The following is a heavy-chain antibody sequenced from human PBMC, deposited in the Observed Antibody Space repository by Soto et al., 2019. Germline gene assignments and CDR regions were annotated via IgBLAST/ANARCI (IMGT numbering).Heavy chain of an antibody. CDR1: GGSISSYY. V-gene: IGHV4-59*01. CDR3: AIRHYYESRGSTRDVKDV. Sequence: PSETLSLTCTVSGGSISSYYWSWIRQPPGKGLEWIGYIYYSGSTNYNPSLKSRVTISVDTSKNQSSLKLSSVTAADTAMYYCAIRHYYESRGSTRDVKDVWGEGTTVTVCS. D-gene: IGHD3-22*01. CDR2: IYYSGST. J-gene: IGHJ6*01.